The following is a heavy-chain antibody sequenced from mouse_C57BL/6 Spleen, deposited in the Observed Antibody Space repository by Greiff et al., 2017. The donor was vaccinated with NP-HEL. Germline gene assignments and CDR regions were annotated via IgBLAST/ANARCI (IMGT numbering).Heavy chain of an antibody. Sequence: VQLQQSGPELVKPGASVKISCKASGYTFTDYYMNWVKQSHGKSLEWIGDINPNNGGTRYNQKFKCKATLTVDKSYSTAYMELRSLTSEDSAVDYCARYGSSYLYWYFDVWGTGTTVTVSS. J-gene: IGHJ1*03. CDR1: GYTFTDYY. CDR3: ARYGSSYLYWYFDV. V-gene: IGHV1-26*01. D-gene: IGHD1-1*01. CDR2: INPNNGGT.